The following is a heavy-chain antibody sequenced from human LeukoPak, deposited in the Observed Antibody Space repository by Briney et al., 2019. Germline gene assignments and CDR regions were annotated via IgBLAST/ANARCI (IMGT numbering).Heavy chain of an antibody. CDR1: GYTFTGYY. CDR2: MNPNSGNT. D-gene: IGHD6-6*01. Sequence: GASVKVSCKASGYTFTGYYMHWVRQAPGQGLEWMGWMNPNSGNTGYAQKFQGRVTMTRNTSISTAYMELSSLRSEDTAVYYCARGRKLGLYYFDYWGQGTLVTVSS. CDR3: ARGRKLGLYYFDY. J-gene: IGHJ4*02. V-gene: IGHV1-8*02.